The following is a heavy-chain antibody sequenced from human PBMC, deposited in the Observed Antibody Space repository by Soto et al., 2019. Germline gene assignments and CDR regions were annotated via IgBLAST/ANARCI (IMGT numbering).Heavy chain of an antibody. Sequence: EVQLLESGGGLVQPGGSLRLSCAASGFTFSSYAMSWVRQAPGKGLEWVSAISGSGGSTYYADSVKGRFTISRDKSKNTLYLQMNSLRAEDTAVYYCAKGGEYSSSSAYFDYWGQGTLVTVSS. CDR1: GFTFSSYA. J-gene: IGHJ4*02. V-gene: IGHV3-23*01. CDR2: ISGSGGST. CDR3: AKGGEYSSSSAYFDY. D-gene: IGHD6-6*01.